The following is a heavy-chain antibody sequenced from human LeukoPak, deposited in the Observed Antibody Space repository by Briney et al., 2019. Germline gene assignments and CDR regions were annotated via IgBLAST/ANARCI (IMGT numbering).Heavy chain of an antibody. CDR3: ARVEWFGELSPFDI. Sequence: GGSLRPSCEASGFTLSSYSMNWVRQAPGRGLEWVSNINGDSTTRDYADSVKGRFSISRDRAKNSLYLQMNSLRDEDTAVYYCARVEWFGELSPFDIWGQGTMVTVSS. V-gene: IGHV3-48*02. CDR1: GFTLSSYS. J-gene: IGHJ3*02. D-gene: IGHD3-10*01. CDR2: INGDSTTR.